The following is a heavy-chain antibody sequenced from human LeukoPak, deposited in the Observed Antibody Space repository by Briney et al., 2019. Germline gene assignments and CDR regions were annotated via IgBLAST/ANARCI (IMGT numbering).Heavy chain of an antibody. CDR1: GGTFSSYA. V-gene: IGHV1-69*01. Sequence: SVNVSCKASGGTFSSYAISWVRQAPGQGLEWMGGIIPIFGTANYAQKFQGRVTITADESTSTAYMELSSLRSEDTAVYYCARANYDFWSGYSTRNSYYYYMDVWGKGTTVTVSS. CDR2: IIPIFGTA. CDR3: ARANYDFWSGYSTRNSYYYYMDV. J-gene: IGHJ6*03. D-gene: IGHD3-3*01.